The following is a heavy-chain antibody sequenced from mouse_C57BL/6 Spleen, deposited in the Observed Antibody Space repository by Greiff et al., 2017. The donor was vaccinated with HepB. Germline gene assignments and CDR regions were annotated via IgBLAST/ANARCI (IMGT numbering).Heavy chain of an antibody. V-gene: IGHV5-6*01. D-gene: IGHD1-1*01. CDR1: GFTFSSYG. CDR3: ARRDGSSYDY. J-gene: IGHJ2*01. Sequence: EVQGVESGGDLVKPGGSLKLSCAASGFTFSSYGMSWVRQTPDKRLEWVATISSGGSYTDYPDSVKGRFTISRDNAKNTLYLQMSSLKSEDTAMYYCARRDGSSYDYWGQGTTLTVSS. CDR2: ISSGGSYT.